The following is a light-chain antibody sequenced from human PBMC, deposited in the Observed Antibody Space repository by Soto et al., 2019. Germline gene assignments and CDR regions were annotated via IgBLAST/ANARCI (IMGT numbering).Light chain of an antibody. V-gene: IGKV3-11*01. J-gene: IGKJ4*01. CDR1: QSVISY. CDR2: DAS. CDR3: QHRANWPLS. Sequence: EIVLTQSPATLSLSPGERATLSCRASQSVISYLAWYQQKPGQAPRLLIYDASNRATGIPTRFSGSGSGTDFNLTISSLEPEDFTVYYCQHRANWPLSFGGGTKVEIK.